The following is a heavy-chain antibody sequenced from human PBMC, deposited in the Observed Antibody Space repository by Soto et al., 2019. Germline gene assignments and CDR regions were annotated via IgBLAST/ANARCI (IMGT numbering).Heavy chain of an antibody. V-gene: IGHV3-30*18. J-gene: IGHJ1*01. CDR2: ISYDGSNK. Sequence: HWGVLRLSCAASGFTFSSYGMHWVRQAAGKGLKWVAVISYDGSNKYYADSVKGRFTISRDNSNNTLYLQMNSLRAEDTAVYYCAKEGWELQRNAECFQHWGQGTLVTVSS. CDR3: AKEGWELQRNAECFQH. CDR1: GFTFSSYG. D-gene: IGHD1-26*01.